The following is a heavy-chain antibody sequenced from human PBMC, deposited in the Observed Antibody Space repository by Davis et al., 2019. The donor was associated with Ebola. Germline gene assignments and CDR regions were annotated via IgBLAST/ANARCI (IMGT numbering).Heavy chain of an antibody. V-gene: IGHV3-7*03. CDR2: IKQDGSEK. J-gene: IGHJ4*02. CDR3: ARDPDCGGDCPALDY. Sequence: GESLKISCAASGFTFSSYWMSWVRQAPGKGLEWVANIKQDGSEKYYVDSVKGRFTISRDNSKNTLYLRMNSLRAEDTAVYYCARDPDCGGDCPALDYWGQGTLVTVSS. CDR1: GFTFSSYW. D-gene: IGHD2-21*02.